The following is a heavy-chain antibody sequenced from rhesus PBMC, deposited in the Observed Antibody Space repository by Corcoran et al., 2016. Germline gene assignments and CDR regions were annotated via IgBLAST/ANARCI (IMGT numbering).Heavy chain of an antibody. CDR3: ARLSGWAVDY. Sequence: EVHLVDSGGVLVQSGGSLRLSCAVSGFPISDYSMTWVRQAPGQGPEWVGFIRSKTNGGTTEYAASVKGRVTIARDDAKNIASLQMNSLKTEDTAVYYCARLSGWAVDYWGQGVRVTVSS. V-gene: IGHV3S22*01. CDR1: GFPISDYS. CDR2: IRSKTNGGTT. D-gene: IGHD6-31*01. J-gene: IGHJ4*01.